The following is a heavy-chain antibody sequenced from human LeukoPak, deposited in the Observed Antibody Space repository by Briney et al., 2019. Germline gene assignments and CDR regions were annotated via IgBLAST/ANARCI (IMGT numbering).Heavy chain of an antibody. CDR1: GGSISSGGYY. V-gene: IGHV4-31*03. Sequence: SETLSLTCTVSGGSISSGGYYWSWIRQHPGKGLEWIGYIYYSGSTYYNPSLKSRVTISVDTSKNQFSLKLSSVTAADTAVYYCAREGLYSSSSSRCYYYGMDVWGQGTTVTVSS. CDR3: AREGLYSSSSSRCYYYGMDV. CDR2: IYYSGST. D-gene: IGHD6-6*01. J-gene: IGHJ6*02.